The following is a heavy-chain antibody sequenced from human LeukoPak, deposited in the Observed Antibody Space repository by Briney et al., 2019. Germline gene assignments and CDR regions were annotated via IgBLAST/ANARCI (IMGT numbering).Heavy chain of an antibody. CDR2: ISYDGSNK. Sequence: GGSLRLSCAASGFTFSSYAMHWVRQAPGMGLEWVAVISYDGSNKYYADSVKGRFTISRDNSKNTPYLQMNSLRAEDTAVYYCAREQGNYGMDVWGQGTTVTVSS. J-gene: IGHJ6*02. V-gene: IGHV3-30-3*01. CDR3: AREQGNYGMDV. CDR1: GFTFSSYA.